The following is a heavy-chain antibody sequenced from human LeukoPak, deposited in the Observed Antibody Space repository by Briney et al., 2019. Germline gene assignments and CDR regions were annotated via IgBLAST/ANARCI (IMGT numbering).Heavy chain of an antibody. CDR3: ARDLRPIGQWLTGWFDP. V-gene: IGHV3-48*04. J-gene: IGHJ5*02. CDR2: ISSSGSTI. Sequence: GGSLRLSCAASGFTFSSYWMSWVRQAPGKGLEWVSYISSSGSTIYYADSVKGRFTISRDNAKNSLYLQMNSLRAEDTAVYYCARDLRPIGQWLTGWFDPWGQGTLVTVSS. CDR1: GFTFSSYW. D-gene: IGHD6-19*01.